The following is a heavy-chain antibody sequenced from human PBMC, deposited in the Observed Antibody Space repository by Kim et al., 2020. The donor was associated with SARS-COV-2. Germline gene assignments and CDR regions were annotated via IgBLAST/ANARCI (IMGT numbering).Heavy chain of an antibody. J-gene: IGHJ2*01. CDR1: GGSFSGYY. CDR2: INHSGST. V-gene: IGHV4-34*01. D-gene: IGHD3-10*01. Sequence: SETLSLTCAVYGGSFSGYYWSWIRQPPGKGLEWIGEINHSGSTNYNPSLKSRVTIAVDTSKNQFSLKLSSVTAADTAVYYCASQLPGQKKTWYFDLWGRGTLVTVSS. CDR3: ASQLPGQKKTWYFDL.